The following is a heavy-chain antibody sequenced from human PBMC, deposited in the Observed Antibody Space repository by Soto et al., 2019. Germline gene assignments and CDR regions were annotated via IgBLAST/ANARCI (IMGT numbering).Heavy chain of an antibody. CDR2: IDPDSGDT. CDR1: RYTFTGYY. V-gene: IGHV1-2*02. Sequence: VQSGTEMKTPGASVKVTCKTSRYTFTGYYMHWVRQAPGRGLEWMGGIDPDSGDTNYVQKFQGRVTMTRDTSSATAYLEVSGLRRDDTAIYYCARSHSAYYYYGMDAWGQGTPVSVSS. CDR3: ARSHSAYYYYGMDA. J-gene: IGHJ6*02.